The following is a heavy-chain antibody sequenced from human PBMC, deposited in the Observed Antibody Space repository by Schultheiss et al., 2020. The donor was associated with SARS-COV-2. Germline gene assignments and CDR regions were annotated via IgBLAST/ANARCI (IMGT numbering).Heavy chain of an antibody. V-gene: IGHV3-53*01. CDR2: IYSGGST. Sequence: GGSLRLSCAASGFTVSSNYMSWVRQAPGKGLEWVSVIYSGGSTYYADSVKGRFTISRDNSKNTLYLQMNSLRAEDTAVYYCAKILLEWLLGAVYFDYWGQGTLVTVSS. D-gene: IGHD3-3*01. CDR1: GFTVSSNY. J-gene: IGHJ4*02. CDR3: AKILLEWLLGAVYFDY.